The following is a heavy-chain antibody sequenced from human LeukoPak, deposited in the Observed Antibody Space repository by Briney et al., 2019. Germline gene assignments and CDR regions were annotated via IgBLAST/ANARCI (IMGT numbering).Heavy chain of an antibody. CDR3: ARGEDWFDP. Sequence: PSETLSLTCAVYGGSFSGYYWSWIRQPPGKGLEWIGEINHSGSTNYNPSLKSRVTISVDTSKNQLSLKLSSVTAADTAVYYCARGEDWFDPWGQGTLVTVSS. CDR2: INHSGST. CDR1: GGSFSGYY. J-gene: IGHJ5*02. V-gene: IGHV4-34*01.